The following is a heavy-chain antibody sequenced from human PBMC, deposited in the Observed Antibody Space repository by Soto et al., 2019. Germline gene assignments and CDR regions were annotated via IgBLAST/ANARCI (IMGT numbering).Heavy chain of an antibody. CDR2: ISGSGGST. CDR1: GLNFDNYA. Sequence: GGSLRLSCAASGLNFDNYAMTWVRQAPGKGLEWVSGISGSGGSTYYSDSVKGRFTISRDNSKNTLYLQMNSLRAEDTAVYYCAKVSLGATTITDYSYYGMDVWGQGTTVTVSS. CDR3: AKVSLGATTITDYSYYGMDV. D-gene: IGHD1-26*01. V-gene: IGHV3-23*01. J-gene: IGHJ6*02.